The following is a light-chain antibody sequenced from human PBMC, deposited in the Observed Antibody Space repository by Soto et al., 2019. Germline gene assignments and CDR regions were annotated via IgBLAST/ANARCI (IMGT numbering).Light chain of an antibody. Sequence: ETVMTQSPGTLSVSPGERATLSCRASPSISNNLAWYQQKPGQAPRLLIYGASTRATGIPARFSGSGSGTEFTLPISSLQSEDFAVYYCQQYNNWPLTFGPGTKVDIK. J-gene: IGKJ3*01. CDR1: PSISNN. CDR2: GAS. CDR3: QQYNNWPLT. V-gene: IGKV3-15*01.